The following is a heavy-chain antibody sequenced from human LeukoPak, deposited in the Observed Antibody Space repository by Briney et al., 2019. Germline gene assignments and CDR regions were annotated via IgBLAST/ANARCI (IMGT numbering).Heavy chain of an antibody. D-gene: IGHD3-10*01. CDR3: ARGYGSGSYFDY. V-gene: IGHV4-59*01. CDR2: IYYTGST. J-gene: IGHJ4*02. CDR1: GGSISTYY. Sequence: SETLSLTCTVSGGSISTYYWSWIRQPPGKGLEWIGYIYYTGSTNYNPSLKSRVTISVDTSKNQFSLKLSSVTAADTAVYYCARGYGSGSYFDYWGQGTLVTVSS.